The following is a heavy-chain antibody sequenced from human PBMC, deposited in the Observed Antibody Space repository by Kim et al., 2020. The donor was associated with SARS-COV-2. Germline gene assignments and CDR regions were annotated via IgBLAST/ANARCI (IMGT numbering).Heavy chain of an antibody. Sequence: GGSLRLSCAASGFTFSSYGMHWVRQAPGKGLEWVAVISYDGSNKYYADSVKGRFTISRDNSKNTLYLQMNSLRAEETAVYYCARDPGYSYGYGDYWGQGT. CDR1: GFTFSSYG. J-gene: IGHJ4*02. CDR2: ISYDGSNK. CDR3: ARDPGYSYGYGDY. D-gene: IGHD5-18*01. V-gene: IGHV3-33*05.